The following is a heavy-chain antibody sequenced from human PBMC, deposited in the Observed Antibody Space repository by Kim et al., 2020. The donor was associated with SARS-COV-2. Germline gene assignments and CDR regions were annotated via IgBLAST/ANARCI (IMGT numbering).Heavy chain of an antibody. V-gene: IGHV3-33*01. CDR3: ARDPDFYDSEAYYY. J-gene: IGHJ6*01. D-gene: IGHD3-22*01. Sequence: GGSLRLSCVASGYTFSTFGMHWVRHAPGKALACVSSIWFDGSKEYYADSVKVRFTISRDSLQNTLYLQMNSLRADDTAIYYCARDPDFYDSEAYYY. CDR1: GYTFSTFG. CDR2: IWFDGSKE.